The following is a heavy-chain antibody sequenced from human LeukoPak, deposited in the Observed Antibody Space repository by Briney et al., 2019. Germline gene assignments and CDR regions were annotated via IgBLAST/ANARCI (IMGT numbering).Heavy chain of an antibody. CDR1: NGSINSGGYY. CDR3: ARGPERTGVGTRYYYDMDV. J-gene: IGHJ6*02. V-gene: IGHV4-31*03. CDR2: IYYSGST. D-gene: IGHD2-8*01. Sequence: PSETLSLTCTVSNGSINSGGYYWTWIRQHPGKGLEWIGYIYYSGSTYYNPSLKSRVTISVDRSKNQFSLKLTSVTAADTAVYYCARGPERTGVGTRYYYDMDVWGQGTTVTVSS.